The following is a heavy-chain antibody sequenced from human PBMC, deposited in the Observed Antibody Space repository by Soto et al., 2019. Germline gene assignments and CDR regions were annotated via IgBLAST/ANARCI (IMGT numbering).Heavy chain of an antibody. CDR1: GGSISSGGYY. Sequence: SETLSLTCTVSGGSISSGGYYWSWIRQHPGKGLEWIGYIYYSGSTYYNPSLKSRVTISVDTSKNQFSLKLSSVTAADTAVYYCARVYYDILTGYYYAVYFDYWGQGTLVTVSS. D-gene: IGHD3-9*01. V-gene: IGHV4-31*03. CDR2: IYYSGST. CDR3: ARVYYDILTGYYYAVYFDY. J-gene: IGHJ4*02.